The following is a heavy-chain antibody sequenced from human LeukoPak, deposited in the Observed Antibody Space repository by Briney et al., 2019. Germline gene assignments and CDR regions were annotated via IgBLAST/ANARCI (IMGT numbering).Heavy chain of an antibody. J-gene: IGHJ4*02. CDR2: IYYSGST. CDR1: GGSISSYY. V-gene: IGHV4-59*08. Sequence: SETLSLTCTVSGGSISSYYWSWIRQPPGKGLEWIGYIYYSGSTNYNPSLKSRVTISVDTSKNQFSLKLSSVTAADTAVYYCAKVSDRDSSGYYWGFEYWGQGTLVTVSS. CDR3: AKVSDRDSSGYYWGFEY. D-gene: IGHD3-22*01.